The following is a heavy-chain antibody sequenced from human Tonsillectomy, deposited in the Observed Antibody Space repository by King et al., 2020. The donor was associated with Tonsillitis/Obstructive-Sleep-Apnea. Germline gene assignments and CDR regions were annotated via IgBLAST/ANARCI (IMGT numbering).Heavy chain of an antibody. CDR1: GFSLSTRGVG. Sequence: TLKESGPTLVKPTQTLTLTCTFSGFSLSTRGVGVGWIRQPPGKALEWLALIYWDDDKHYSPSLKSRLTITKDTSKNQVVLTMTNMDPVDTATYYCAHSRXXNXXTAXGTXXWXXPXXQGTLVTVSS. D-gene: IGHD6-13*01. CDR2: IYWDDDK. J-gene: IGHJ5*02. V-gene: IGHV2-5*02. CDR3: AHSRXXNXXTAXGTXXWXXP.